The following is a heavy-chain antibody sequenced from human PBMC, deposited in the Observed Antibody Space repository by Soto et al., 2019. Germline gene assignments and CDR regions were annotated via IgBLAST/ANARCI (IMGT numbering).Heavy chain of an antibody. CDR1: GGTFSSYT. CDR2: IIPILGVA. Sequence: GASVKVSCKASGGTFSSYTISWVRQAPGQGLEWMGRIIPILGVANYAQKFQGRVTITADKSTSTAYMELSSLRSEDTAVYYCARDYDFWSGSQRGSFDPWGQGTLVTVSS. J-gene: IGHJ5*02. V-gene: IGHV1-69*02. CDR3: ARDYDFWSGSQRGSFDP. D-gene: IGHD3-3*01.